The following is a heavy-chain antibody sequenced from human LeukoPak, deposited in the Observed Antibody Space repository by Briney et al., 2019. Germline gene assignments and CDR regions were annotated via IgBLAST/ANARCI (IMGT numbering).Heavy chain of an antibody. Sequence: SETLSLTCTVSGGSISSSSYYWGWIRQPPGKGLEWIGYIYYSGSTDYNPSLKSRVTISVDTSKNQFSLKLSSVTAADTAVYYCARGGFHEVVVVPAAITPQYYFDYWGQGTLVTVSS. J-gene: IGHJ4*02. CDR1: GGSISSSSYY. V-gene: IGHV4-61*05. CDR2: IYYSGST. D-gene: IGHD2-2*02. CDR3: ARGGFHEVVVVPAAITPQYYFDY.